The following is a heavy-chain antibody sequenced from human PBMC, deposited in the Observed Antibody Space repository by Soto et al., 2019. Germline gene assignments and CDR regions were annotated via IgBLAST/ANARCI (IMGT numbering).Heavy chain of an antibody. Sequence: QVQLVQSGAEVKKPGSSVKVSCKASGGTFSSYAISWVRQAPVQGLEWMGGIIPIFGTANYAQKFQGRVTITADESTSTAYMELSSLRSEDTAVYYCARAQQQLPRVYYYYGMDVWGQGTTVTVSS. V-gene: IGHV1-69*12. CDR3: ARAQQQLPRVYYYYGMDV. CDR2: IIPIFGTA. D-gene: IGHD6-13*01. J-gene: IGHJ6*02. CDR1: GGTFSSYA.